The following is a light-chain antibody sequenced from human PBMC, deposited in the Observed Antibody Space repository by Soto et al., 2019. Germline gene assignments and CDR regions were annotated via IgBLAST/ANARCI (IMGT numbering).Light chain of an antibody. J-gene: IGKJ1*01. CDR1: QSVSSY. Sequence: EIVLTQSPATLSLSPGERATLSCRASQSVSSYLAWYQQKPGQAPRLLMYEASNRAAGIPARFSGSGSGTDFTLTISDVQPEDFAIYYCHQRQSWPRTFGQGTKVE. V-gene: IGKV3-11*01. CDR3: HQRQSWPRT. CDR2: EAS.